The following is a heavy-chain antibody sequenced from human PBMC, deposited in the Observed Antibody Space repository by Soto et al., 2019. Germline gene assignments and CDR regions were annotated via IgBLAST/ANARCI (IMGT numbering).Heavy chain of an antibody. Sequence: QVQLVQSGAEVKKPGSSVKVSCKASGGTFSSYAISWVRQAPGQGLEWMGGIIPIFGTANYAQNIQGRVTITADESTSTAYRELSSLRSEDTAVYYCAKLDSNGPPYYSHGMDVWGQGTTVTV. J-gene: IGHJ6*02. CDR2: IIPIFGTA. CDR3: AKLDSNGPPYYSHGMDV. D-gene: IGHD5-18*01. V-gene: IGHV1-69*12. CDR1: GGTFSSYA.